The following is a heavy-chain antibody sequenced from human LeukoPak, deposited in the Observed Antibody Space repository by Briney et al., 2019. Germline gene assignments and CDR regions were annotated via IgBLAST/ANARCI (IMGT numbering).Heavy chain of an antibody. J-gene: IGHJ4*02. D-gene: IGHD1-26*01. CDR1: GGSISSSSYY. V-gene: IGHV4-39*01. CDR3: ARARTFSGSYYKGARPPHFDY. CDR2: IYYSGST. Sequence: PSETLSLTCSVSGGSISSSSYYWGWIRQPPGKGLEWIGTIYYSGSTYYNPSLKSRVTVSVDTSKNQFSLKMTSVTAADTAVYYCARARTFSGSYYKGARPPHFDYWGQGTLVTVSS.